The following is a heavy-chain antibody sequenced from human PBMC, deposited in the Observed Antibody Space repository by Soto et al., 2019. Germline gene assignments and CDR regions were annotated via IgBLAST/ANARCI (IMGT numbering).Heavy chain of an antibody. CDR1: GYTFTSYG. J-gene: IGHJ4*02. CDR2: ISAYNGNT. V-gene: IGHV1-18*01. Sequence: ASVKVSCKASGYTFTSYGISWVRQAPGQGLEWMGWISAYNGNTNYAQKLQGRVTMTTDTSTSTAYMELRSLRSDDTAVYYCARDFGEVAVTTSLDYWGQGTLVTVSS. D-gene: IGHD4-17*01. CDR3: ARDFGEVAVTTSLDY.